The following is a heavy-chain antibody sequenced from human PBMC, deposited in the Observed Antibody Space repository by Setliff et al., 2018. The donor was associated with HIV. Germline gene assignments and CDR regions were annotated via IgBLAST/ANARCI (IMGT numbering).Heavy chain of an antibody. V-gene: IGHV3-53*01. CDR1: GFTVSSNY. CDR3: ARAMVPDSSGYYRPPAFDI. D-gene: IGHD3-22*01. CDR2: IYSGGST. Sequence: GESLKLSCAASGFTVSSNYMSWVRQAPGKGLEWVSVIYSGGSTYYADSVKGRFTISRDNSKNTLYLQMNSLRAEDTAVYYCARAMVPDSSGYYRPPAFDIWGQGTMVTVSS. J-gene: IGHJ3*02.